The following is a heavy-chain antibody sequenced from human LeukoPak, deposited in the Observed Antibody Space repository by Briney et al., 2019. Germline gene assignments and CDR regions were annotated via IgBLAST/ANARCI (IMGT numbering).Heavy chain of an antibody. V-gene: IGHV3-30*18. Sequence: GGSLRLSCAASGFTFSSYGMHWVRQAPGKGLEWVAVISYDGGNKYYADSVKGRFTISRDNSKNTLYLQMNSLRAEDTAVYYCAKVFYGGNPDAFDIWGQGTMVTVSS. D-gene: IGHD4-23*01. CDR1: GFTFSSYG. J-gene: IGHJ3*02. CDR3: AKVFYGGNPDAFDI. CDR2: ISYDGGNK.